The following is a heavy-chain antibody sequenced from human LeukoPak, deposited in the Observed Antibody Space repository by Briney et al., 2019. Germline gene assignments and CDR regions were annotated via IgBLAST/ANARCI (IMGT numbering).Heavy chain of an antibody. CDR1: GFTVSSNS. D-gene: IGHD2/OR15-2a*01. Sequence: PGGSLRLSCTVSGFTVSSNSMSWVRQAPGKGLEWVSFIYSDNTHYSDSVKGRFTISRDNSKNSLYLQMNSLRTEDTALYYCARDWFHAIDYWGQGTLVTVSS. CDR3: ARDWFHAIDY. J-gene: IGHJ4*02. CDR2: IYSDNT. V-gene: IGHV3-53*05.